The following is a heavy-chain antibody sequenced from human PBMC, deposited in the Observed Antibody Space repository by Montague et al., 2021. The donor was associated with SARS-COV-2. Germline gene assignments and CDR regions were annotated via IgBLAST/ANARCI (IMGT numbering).Heavy chain of an antibody. CDR2: INHNGST. CDR1: GGSFSGYY. CDR3: ARANGYYFDY. J-gene: IGHJ4*02. V-gene: IGHV4-34*01. D-gene: IGHD2-8*01. Sequence: SETLSLTCAVYGGSFSGYYWSWIRQPPGKGLEWIGEINHNGSTNYNPSLKSRVTISVDTSKNQFSLKLSSVTAADTAVYYCARANGYYFDYWGQGTLATVSS.